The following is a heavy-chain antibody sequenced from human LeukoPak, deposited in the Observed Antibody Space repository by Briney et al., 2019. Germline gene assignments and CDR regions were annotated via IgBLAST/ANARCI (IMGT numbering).Heavy chain of an antibody. CDR1: GFIFTNYA. CDR3: AKDPSSESXXWFDP. Sequence: GGSLRLSCAASGFIFTNYAMHWVRQAPGKGLEWVAFLRHDGINKYHADSVKGRFTISRDNSKNSLYLQMNGLRTDDTAVYYCAKDPSSESXXWFDPWGQXXLVXXSS. D-gene: IGHD3-22*01. CDR2: LRHDGINK. V-gene: IGHV3-30*02. J-gene: IGHJ5*02.